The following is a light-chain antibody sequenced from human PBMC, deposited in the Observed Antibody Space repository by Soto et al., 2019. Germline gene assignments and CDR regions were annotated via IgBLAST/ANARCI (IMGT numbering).Light chain of an antibody. J-gene: IGKJ4*01. CDR1: QSLLHSNGYNY. V-gene: IGKV2-28*01. CDR3: MQALQTPRT. Sequence: EIVMTQSPLSLPVTHVEPASISCRSSQSLLHSNGYNYLDWYLQKPGQSPQLLIYLGSNRASGVPDRFSCSGSGTDFTLKISRVEAEDVGVYYCMQALQTPRTFGGGTKVDIK. CDR2: LGS.